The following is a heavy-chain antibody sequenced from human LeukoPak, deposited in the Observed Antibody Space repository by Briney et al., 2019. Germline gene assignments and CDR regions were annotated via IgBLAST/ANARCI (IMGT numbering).Heavy chain of an antibody. CDR3: ARHTVRGVTLDY. CDR1: GYTFTGYN. D-gene: IGHD3-10*01. Sequence: GASVKVSCKASGYTFTGYNMHCVRQAPGQGLEGMGWINPNSGGTNYAQTFQGRVTMTRDTSISTAYMELSRLISDDTAVYYWARHTVRGVTLDYWGQGTLVTVSS. J-gene: IGHJ4*02. CDR2: INPNSGGT. V-gene: IGHV1-2*02.